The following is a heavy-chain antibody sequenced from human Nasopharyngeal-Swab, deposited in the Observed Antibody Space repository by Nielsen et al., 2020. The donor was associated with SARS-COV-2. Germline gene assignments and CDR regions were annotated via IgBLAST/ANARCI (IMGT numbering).Heavy chain of an antibody. J-gene: IGHJ2*01. D-gene: IGHD2-15*01. CDR1: GYTFTSYA. Sequence: ASVKVSCKASGYTFTSYAMQWGRQAPGQRREGMGWINAGNGNTKYSQKFQGRVTITRDTSASTAYMELSSLRSEDTAVYYCATNLYCSGGSCYQIQNWYFDLWGRGTLVTVSS. CDR3: ATNLYCSGGSCYQIQNWYFDL. CDR2: INAGNGNT. V-gene: IGHV1-3*01.